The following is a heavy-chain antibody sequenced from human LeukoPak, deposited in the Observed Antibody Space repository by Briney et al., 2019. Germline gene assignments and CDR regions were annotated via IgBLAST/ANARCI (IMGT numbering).Heavy chain of an antibody. V-gene: IGHV1-69*05. J-gene: IGHJ6*03. CDR3: ARAVGSEYYMDV. CDR1: GGTFSSYA. CDR2: IIPIFGTA. Sequence: SVKVSCKASGGTFSSYAISWVRQAPGQGLEWMGGIIPIFGTANYAQKFQGRVTITTDESTSTAYMELSSLRSEDTAVYYCARAVGSEYYMDVWGKGTTVTVSS.